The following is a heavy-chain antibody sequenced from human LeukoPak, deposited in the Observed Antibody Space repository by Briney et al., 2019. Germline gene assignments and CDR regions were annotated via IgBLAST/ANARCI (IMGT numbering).Heavy chain of an antibody. CDR3: ARDPARSSGP. CDR2: ISSSSSYI. V-gene: IGHV3-21*05. Sequence: GGSLRLSCAASGFTFSSYSMNWVRQAPGKGLEWVSYISSSSSYIYYADSVKGRLTISRDNAKNSLYLQMNSLRAEDTAVYYCARDPARSSGPWGQGTLVTVSS. J-gene: IGHJ4*02. D-gene: IGHD6-19*01. CDR1: GFTFSSYS.